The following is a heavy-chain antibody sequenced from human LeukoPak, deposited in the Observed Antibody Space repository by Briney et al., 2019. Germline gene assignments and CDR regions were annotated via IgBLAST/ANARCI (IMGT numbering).Heavy chain of an antibody. Sequence: GGSLRLSSTASGFTFGDYAMSWFRQAPGKGLEWVGFIRSKAYGGTTEYAASVKGRFTISRDDSKSIAYLQMNSLKTEDTAVYYCTRGINPKLWFGELFPTFDYWGQGTLVTVSS. V-gene: IGHV3-49*03. CDR3: TRGINPKLWFGELFPTFDY. CDR1: GFTFGDYA. J-gene: IGHJ4*02. CDR2: IRSKAYGGTT. D-gene: IGHD3-10*01.